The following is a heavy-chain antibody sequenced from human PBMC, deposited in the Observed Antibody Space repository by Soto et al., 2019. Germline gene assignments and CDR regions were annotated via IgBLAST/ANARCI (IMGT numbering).Heavy chain of an antibody. CDR2: IYYSGST. D-gene: IGHD3-16*01. J-gene: IGHJ6*02. Sequence: SETLSLTCTVSGGSISSSSYYWSWIRQPPGKGLEWIGSIYYSGSTYYNPSLKSRVTISVDTSKNQFSLKLSSVTAADTAVYYCARRLWSETEAYYGMDVWGQGTTVTVSS. CDR1: GGSISSSSYY. CDR3: ARRLWSETEAYYGMDV. V-gene: IGHV4-39*01.